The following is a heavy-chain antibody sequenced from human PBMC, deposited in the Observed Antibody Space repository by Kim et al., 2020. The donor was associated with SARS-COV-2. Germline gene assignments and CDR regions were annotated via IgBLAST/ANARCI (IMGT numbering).Heavy chain of an antibody. CDR3: ARVARSGYSYGTNWFDP. V-gene: IGHV3-21*01. Sequence: GGSLRLSCAASGFTFSSYSMNWVRQAPGKGLEWVSSISSSSSYIYYADSVKGRFTISRDNAKNSLYLQMNSLRAEDTAVYYCARVARSGYSYGTNWFDPWGQGTLVTVSS. J-gene: IGHJ5*02. D-gene: IGHD5-18*01. CDR2: ISSSSSYI. CDR1: GFTFSSYS.